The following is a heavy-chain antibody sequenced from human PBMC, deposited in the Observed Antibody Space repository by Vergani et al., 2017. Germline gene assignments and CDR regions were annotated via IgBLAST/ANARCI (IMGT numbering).Heavy chain of an antibody. CDR3: AGGTGDDFWSGYPQHYFDY. D-gene: IGHD3-3*01. CDR2: IIPIFGTE. V-gene: IGHV1-69*01. J-gene: IGHJ4*02. Sequence: QVQLVQSGAEVKKPGSSVKVSCKASGGTFSSYAISWVRQAPGQGLEWMGGIIPIFGTENYAQKFQGRVTITADESTSTAYMELSSLRSEDTAVYYCAGGTGDDFWSGYPQHYFDYWGQGTLVTVSS. CDR1: GGTFSSYA.